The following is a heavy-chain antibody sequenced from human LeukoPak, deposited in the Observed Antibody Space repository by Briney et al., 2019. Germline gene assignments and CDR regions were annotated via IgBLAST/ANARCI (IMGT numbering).Heavy chain of an antibody. CDR1: GGSITSSSYY. CDR2: IYYSGST. D-gene: IGHD3-16*01. J-gene: IGHJ6*03. Sequence: SETLSLTCIVSGGSITSSSYYWGWIRQPPGKGLEWIGSIYYSGSTYYNPSLKSRVALSADTSKNQYSLKLNSVTVADSAVYFCARARGDSPRIYYYMEVWGKGTTVTVSS. CDR3: ARARGDSPRIYYYMEV. V-gene: IGHV4-39*07.